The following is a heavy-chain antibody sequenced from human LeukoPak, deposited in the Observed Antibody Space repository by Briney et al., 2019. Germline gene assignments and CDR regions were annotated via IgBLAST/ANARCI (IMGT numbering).Heavy chain of an antibody. CDR1: GYTFTTYA. CDR3: ARDPIGSRWPYYFDY. D-gene: IGHD6-13*01. CDR2: INAGNGNT. Sequence: ASVKVSCKASGYTFTTYAMHWVRQAPGQRLEWMGWINAGNGNTKYSQKFQARVTITRNTSASTAYMELSSLRSEDMAVYYCARDPIGSRWPYYFDYWGQGTLVTVSS. V-gene: IGHV1-3*01. J-gene: IGHJ4*02.